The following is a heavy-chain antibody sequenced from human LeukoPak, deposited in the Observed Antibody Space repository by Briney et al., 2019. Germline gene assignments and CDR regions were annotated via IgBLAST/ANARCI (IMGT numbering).Heavy chain of an antibody. CDR3: ARLDYDFWSGYYGVVYYYYYMDV. D-gene: IGHD3-3*01. CDR2: ISSSSSTI. J-gene: IGHJ6*03. Sequence: GGSLRLFCAASGFTFSSYSMNWVRQAPGKGLEWVSYISSSSSTIYYADSVKGRFTISRDNAKNSLYLQMNSLRTEDTAVYYCARLDYDFWSGYYGVVYYYYYMDVWGKGTTVTVSS. CDR1: GFTFSSYS. V-gene: IGHV3-48*01.